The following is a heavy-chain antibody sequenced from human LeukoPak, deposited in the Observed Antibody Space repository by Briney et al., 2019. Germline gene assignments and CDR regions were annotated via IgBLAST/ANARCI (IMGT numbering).Heavy chain of an antibody. Sequence: GGSLRLSCAASGFTFSSYSMNWVRQAPGKGLEWVSSISSSSSYIYYANSVKGRFTISRDNAKNSLYLQMNSPRAEDTAVYYCAKGINSGYDSGFLDYWGQGTLVTVSS. CDR3: AKGINSGYDSGFLDY. CDR1: GFTFSSYS. J-gene: IGHJ4*02. CDR2: ISSSSSYI. D-gene: IGHD5-12*01. V-gene: IGHV3-21*01.